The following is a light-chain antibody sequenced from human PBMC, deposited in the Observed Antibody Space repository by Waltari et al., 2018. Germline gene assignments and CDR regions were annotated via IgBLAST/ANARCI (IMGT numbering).Light chain of an antibody. J-gene: IGKJ2*01. CDR1: QSIRSN. V-gene: IGKV1-39*01. CDR3: QQTYITPPYT. CDR2: AAS. Sequence: DIQMTQSPSSLSASVGDRVTIPCRASQSIRSNLNWYQHKPGKAPKLLIYAASSLQSGVPSRFSGSGSGTDFILTISSLQAEDFATYYCQQTYITPPYTFGQGTKVEIK.